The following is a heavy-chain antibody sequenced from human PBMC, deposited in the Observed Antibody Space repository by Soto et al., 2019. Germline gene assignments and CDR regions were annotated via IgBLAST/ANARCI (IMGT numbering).Heavy chain of an antibody. CDR2: ISYDGRNK. CDR1: GFTFSSYA. V-gene: IGHV3-30*04. CDR3: ARDYYRFNSGYGFSMDV. J-gene: IGHJ6*02. Sequence: QVQLVESGGGVVQPGRSLRLSCAASGFTFSSYAMHWVRQAPGKGLEWVAVISYDGRNKYYADSVKGRFTISRDNSKNTLYLQMNSLSAEDTAVYYCARDYYRFNSGYGFSMDVWGQGTTVTVSS. D-gene: IGHD5-12*01.